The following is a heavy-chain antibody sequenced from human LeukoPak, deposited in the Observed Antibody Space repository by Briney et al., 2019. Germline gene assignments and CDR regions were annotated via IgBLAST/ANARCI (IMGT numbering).Heavy chain of an antibody. V-gene: IGHV1-8*01. CDR1: GYIFTNYD. Sequence: ASVKVSCKASGYIFTNYDINWVRQATGQGPEWMGWINADSGNTGFAQEIQGRVTMTRDTSTSTAYMELSSLRSEDTAVYYCARSHFGITRQCMDVWGQGTTVTVSS. J-gene: IGHJ6*02. CDR3: ARSHFGITRQCMDV. CDR2: INADSGNT. D-gene: IGHD3-10*01.